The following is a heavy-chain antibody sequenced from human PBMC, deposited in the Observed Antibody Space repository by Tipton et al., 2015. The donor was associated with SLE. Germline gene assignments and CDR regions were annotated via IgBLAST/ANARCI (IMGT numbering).Heavy chain of an antibody. CDR1: GGAINRSGYF. CDR3: ARGLGMEAFDN. V-gene: IGHV4-61*05. D-gene: IGHD3/OR15-3a*01. Sequence: TLSLTCTVSGGAINRSGYFWGWIRQPPGKGLEWIGYMYYSGSTTYNPSLKSRVTLSVDTSKNQFSLMMTSATAADTAVYYCARGLGMEAFDNWSQGTLVSVSS. CDR2: MYYSGST. J-gene: IGHJ3*02.